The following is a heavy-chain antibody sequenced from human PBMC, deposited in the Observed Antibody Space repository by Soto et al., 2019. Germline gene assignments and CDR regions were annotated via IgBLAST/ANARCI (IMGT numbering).Heavy chain of an antibody. D-gene: IGHD2-15*01. V-gene: IGHV3-21*01. CDR3: ARDELGYCSGGSCRYFDY. J-gene: IGHJ4*02. CDR1: GFTFSSYS. CDR2: ISSSSSYI. Sequence: PGGSLRLSCAASGFTFSSYSMNWVRQAPGKGLEWVSSISSSSSYIYYADSVKGRFTISRDNAKNSLYLQMNSLRAEDTAVYYCARDELGYCSGGSCRYFDYWGQGTLVTVSS.